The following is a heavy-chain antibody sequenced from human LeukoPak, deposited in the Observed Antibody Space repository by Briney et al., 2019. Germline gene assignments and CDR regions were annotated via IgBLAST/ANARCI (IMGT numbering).Heavy chain of an antibody. D-gene: IGHD1-26*01. V-gene: IGHV3-30*18. Sequence: GGSLRLSCAASGFTFSSYGMHWVRQAPGKGLEWVAVISNDGSNKSYADSVKGRFTISRDNSKNTLYLQMNSLRAEDTAVYYCAKDRIGATVDYWGQGTLVTVSS. CDR3: AKDRIGATVDY. J-gene: IGHJ4*02. CDR1: GFTFSSYG. CDR2: ISNDGSNK.